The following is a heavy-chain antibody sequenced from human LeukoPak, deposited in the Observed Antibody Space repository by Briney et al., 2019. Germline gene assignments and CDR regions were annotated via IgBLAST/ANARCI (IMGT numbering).Heavy chain of an antibody. CDR1: GFTFSSYS. J-gene: IGHJ4*02. D-gene: IGHD3-3*01. V-gene: IGHV3-21*01. CDR3: ARDLRFLEWLSNTYFDY. CDR2: ISSSSSYI. Sequence: GGSLRLSCAASGFTFSSYSMNWVRQAPGKGLEWVSSISSSSSYIYYADSVKGRFTISRDNSKNTLYLQMNSLRAEDTAVYYCARDLRFLEWLSNTYFDYWGQGTLVTVSS.